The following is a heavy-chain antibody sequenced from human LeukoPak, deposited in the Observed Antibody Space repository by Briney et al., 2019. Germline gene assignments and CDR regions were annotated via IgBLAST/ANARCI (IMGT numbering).Heavy chain of an antibody. D-gene: IGHD5-18*01. J-gene: IGHJ4*02. CDR1: GFTFSTYA. Sequence: PGGSLRLSCAASGFTFSTYAMNWVRQAPGKGLEWVSVISGSGDWTYYADSVKGRFTIFRDNSKDTLYLQMNSLGAEDTAVYYCARGINVDTAMVSELYIDYWGQGTLVTVSS. V-gene: IGHV3-23*01. CDR2: ISGSGDWT. CDR3: ARGINVDTAMVSELYIDY.